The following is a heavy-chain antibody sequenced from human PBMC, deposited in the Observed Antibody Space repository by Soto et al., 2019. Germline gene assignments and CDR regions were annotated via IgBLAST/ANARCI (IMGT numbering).Heavy chain of an antibody. CDR3: ARAGYGDYKPSTWFGP. D-gene: IGHD4-17*01. Sequence: SETLSLTCTVSGGSISSVGYYWSWIRQHPGKGLEWIGYIYYSGSTYYNPSLKSRVTISVDTSKNQFSLKLSSVTAADTAVYYCARAGYGDYKPSTWFGPWGQGTLVTVSS. CDR2: IYYSGST. CDR1: GGSISSVGYY. J-gene: IGHJ5*02. V-gene: IGHV4-31*03.